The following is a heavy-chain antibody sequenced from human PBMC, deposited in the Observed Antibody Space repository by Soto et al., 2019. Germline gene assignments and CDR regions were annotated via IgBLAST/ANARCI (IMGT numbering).Heavy chain of an antibody. J-gene: IGHJ4*02. CDR1: GFTFSSNG. CDR3: TSNKDYYGSGIDY. CDR2: ISGSGRNT. D-gene: IGHD3-10*01. Sequence: EVQVLESGGGLAQPGGSLRLSCATSGFTFSSNGMSWVRQAPGKGLDWVSGISGSGRNTYYADSVKGRFTISRDNSKNTLFLQMNSLRAEDTAVYYCTSNKDYYGSGIDYWGQGTLVTVSS. V-gene: IGHV3-23*01.